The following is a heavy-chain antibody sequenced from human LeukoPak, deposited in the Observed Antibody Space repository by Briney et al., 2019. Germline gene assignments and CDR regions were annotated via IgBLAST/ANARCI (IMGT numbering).Heavy chain of an antibody. D-gene: IGHD1-26*01. J-gene: IGHJ5*02. CDR1: GYTFTSYY. CDR3: ARVGATVAWFDP. Sequence: ASVKVSCEASGYTFTSYYMHWVRQAPGQGLEWMGIINPSGGSTTYAQKFQGRVTMTRDTSTSTVYMELSSLRSEDTAVYYCARVGATVAWFDPWGQGTLVTVSS. CDR2: INPSGGST. V-gene: IGHV1-46*01.